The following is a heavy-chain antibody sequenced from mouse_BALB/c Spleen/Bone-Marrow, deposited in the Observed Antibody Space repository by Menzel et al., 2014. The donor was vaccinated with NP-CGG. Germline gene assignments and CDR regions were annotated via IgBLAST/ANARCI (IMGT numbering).Heavy chain of an antibody. J-gene: IGHJ2*01. CDR2: IYPGNSDT. Sequence: EVKLVESGTVLARPGAAVKMSCKASGYTFSNYWMHLVKQRPGQGLEWIGTIYPGNSDTTYNQKFKGKAKLTAVTSTSTAYMDLSSLTNEDSAVYYCTTLARTNFDYWGQGTTLTVSS. V-gene: IGHV1-5*01. CDR1: GYTFSNYW. D-gene: IGHD3-1*01. CDR3: TTLARTNFDY.